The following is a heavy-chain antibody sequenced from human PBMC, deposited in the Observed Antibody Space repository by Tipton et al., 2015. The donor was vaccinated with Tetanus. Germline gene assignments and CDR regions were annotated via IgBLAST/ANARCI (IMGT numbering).Heavy chain of an antibody. CDR1: GFTLSNLW. V-gene: IGHV3-23*01. CDR2: ISGSRLTP. D-gene: IGHD1-14*01. CDR3: AKEALGVLNL. Sequence: SLRLSCAASGFTLSNLWMRWVRQAPGKGLEWVAAISGSRLTPYYADSLKGRFTISRDNSKNTLSLQLNSLRADDTAIYYCAKEALGVLNLWGKGTTVIVSS. J-gene: IGHJ6*04.